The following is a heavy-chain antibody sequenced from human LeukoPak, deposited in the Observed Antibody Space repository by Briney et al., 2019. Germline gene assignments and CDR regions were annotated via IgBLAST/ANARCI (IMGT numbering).Heavy chain of an antibody. J-gene: IGHJ6*03. CDR2: IRSRPSDYAT. CDR3: TRTVDIVVNYYMDV. V-gene: IGHV3-73*01. Sequence: LSRAASRFTPSSSAVHGGRQTSGKGLECVGRIRSRPSDYATAHAASVEARYPISRDDSKDMAFLQMSSLTTEDTAVYYCTRTVDIVVNYYMDVWGKGTTVTVSS. D-gene: IGHD2-21*01. CDR1: RFTPSSSA.